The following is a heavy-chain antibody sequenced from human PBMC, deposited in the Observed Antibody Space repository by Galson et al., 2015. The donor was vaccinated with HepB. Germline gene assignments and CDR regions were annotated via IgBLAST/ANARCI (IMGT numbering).Heavy chain of an antibody. CDR1: GFTFSSYS. CDR3: ARSLGASNHYYDSSGSDY. CDR2: ISGSSSYI. Sequence: SLRLSCAASGFTFSSYSMNWVRQAPGKGLEWVSSISGSSSYIYYADSVKGRFTISRDNAKNSLYLQMNSLRAVDTAVYYCARSLGASNHYYDSSGSDYWGQGTLVTVSS. J-gene: IGHJ4*02. V-gene: IGHV3-21*01. D-gene: IGHD3-22*01.